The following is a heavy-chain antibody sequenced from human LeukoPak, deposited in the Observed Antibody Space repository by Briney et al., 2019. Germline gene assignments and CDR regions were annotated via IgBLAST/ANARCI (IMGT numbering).Heavy chain of an antibody. Sequence: ASVKVSCKASGYTFTVYYIYWVRQAPGQGLEWMGWINPNSGGTNYAQKFQGRVTMTRDTSISTAYMELSRLTSDDTAVYYCARDSRRDGYNIFDYWGQGTLVTVSS. V-gene: IGHV1-2*02. CDR1: GYTFTVYY. CDR2: INPNSGGT. J-gene: IGHJ4*02. CDR3: ARDSRRDGYNIFDY. D-gene: IGHD5-24*01.